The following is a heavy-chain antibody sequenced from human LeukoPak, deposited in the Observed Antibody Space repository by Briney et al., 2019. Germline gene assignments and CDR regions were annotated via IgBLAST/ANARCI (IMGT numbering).Heavy chain of an antibody. CDR1: GGSISSSSYY. CDR3: VRVRTGSISDH. CDR2: IFYSGST. Sequence: SETLSLTCTVSGGSISSSSYYWGWIRQPPGKGLEWIGSIFYSGSTYYNPSLKSRVTISVDTSKNQFSLNLNSVTAADMAVYYCVRVRTGSISDHWGQGILVIVTS. D-gene: IGHD2-8*02. J-gene: IGHJ4*02. V-gene: IGHV4-39*07.